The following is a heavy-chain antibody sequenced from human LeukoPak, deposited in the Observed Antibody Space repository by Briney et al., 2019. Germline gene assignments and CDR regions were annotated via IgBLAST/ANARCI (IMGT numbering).Heavy chain of an antibody. D-gene: IGHD2-2*01. CDR1: GFTFSSYA. CDR2: ISGSGGST. V-gene: IGHV3-23*01. J-gene: IGHJ4*02. CDR3: DLDIVVVPAANGDY. Sequence: GGSLRLSCAASGFTFSSYAMSWVRQAPGKGLEWVSAISGSGGSTYYADSVKGRFTISRDNSKNTLYLQVNSLRAEDTAVYYCDLDIVVVPAANGDYWGQGTLVTVSS.